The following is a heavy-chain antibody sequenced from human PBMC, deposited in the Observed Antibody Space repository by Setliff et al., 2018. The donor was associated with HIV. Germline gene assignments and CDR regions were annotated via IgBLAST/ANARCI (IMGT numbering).Heavy chain of an antibody. CDR1: GGTFSSYA. Sequence: ASVKVSCKASGGTFSSYAINWVRQAPGQGLEWMGWISAYNGNTNYAQKVQGRVTMTTDPSTSTVYMELRSLRSDDTAVYYCARDSALIVGAARFYFDYWGQGTLVTVSS. D-gene: IGHD1-26*01. CDR3: ARDSALIVGAARFYFDY. CDR2: ISAYNGNT. J-gene: IGHJ4*02. V-gene: IGHV1-18*01.